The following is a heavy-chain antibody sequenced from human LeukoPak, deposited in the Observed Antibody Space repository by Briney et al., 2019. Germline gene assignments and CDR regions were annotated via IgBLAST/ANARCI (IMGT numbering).Heavy chain of an antibody. Sequence: PGGSLRLSCAASGSTVSSNYMSWVRQAPGKGLEWVSVTYSNGRTYYADSVKGRFTISRDNAKNTLYLQMNSLRAEDTAVYYCAREDVVVVAATVRGPYYYYYYMDVWGKGTAVTVSS. CDR3: AREDVVVVAATVRGPYYYYYYMDV. CDR2: TYSNGRT. J-gene: IGHJ6*03. D-gene: IGHD2-15*01. CDR1: GSTVSSNY. V-gene: IGHV3-53*01.